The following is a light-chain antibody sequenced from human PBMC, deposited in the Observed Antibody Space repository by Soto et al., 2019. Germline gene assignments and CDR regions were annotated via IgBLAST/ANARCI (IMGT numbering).Light chain of an antibody. V-gene: IGKV1-9*01. CDR3: QQYDNLPLT. CDR2: PAS. J-gene: IGKJ4*01. CDR1: QDISTS. Sequence: DIQLTQSPSFLSASVGDRVTVSCRASQDISTSLAWFQQKAGKVPQLLVYPASTLQDGVPSRFSGSGSGTYFTLTINNLQAEDIATYYCQQYDNLPLTFGGGTKVEIK.